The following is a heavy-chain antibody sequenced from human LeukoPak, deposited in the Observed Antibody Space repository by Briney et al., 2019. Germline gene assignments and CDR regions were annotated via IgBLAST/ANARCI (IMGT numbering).Heavy chain of an antibody. Sequence: GESLKLSCAASGFTFSGSAMHWVRQASGKGLEWVGRIRSKANSYATAYAASVKGRFTISRDDSKNTAYLQMNSLKTEDTAVYYCTSRIVVVPAATDYWGQGTLVTVSS. CDR2: IRSKANSYAT. CDR3: TSRIVVVPAATDY. CDR1: GFTFSGSA. D-gene: IGHD2-2*01. J-gene: IGHJ4*02. V-gene: IGHV3-73*01.